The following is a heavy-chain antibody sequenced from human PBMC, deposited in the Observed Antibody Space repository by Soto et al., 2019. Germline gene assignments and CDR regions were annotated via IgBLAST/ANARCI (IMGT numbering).Heavy chain of an antibody. J-gene: IGHJ4*02. V-gene: IGHV4-61*01. D-gene: IGHD2-8*01. CDR2: LSYSGTA. CDR1: GGSVSSGPYH. Sequence: QVQLQESGPGLVKTSETLSLTCTVSGGSVSSGPYHWNWVRQPPGKGLEWIGHLSYSGTANYSPSLRGRVIMATDTSKNQFSLRLTSVTAADTAVYYCMRSHGAYWGQGTLVTVSP. CDR3: MRSHGAY.